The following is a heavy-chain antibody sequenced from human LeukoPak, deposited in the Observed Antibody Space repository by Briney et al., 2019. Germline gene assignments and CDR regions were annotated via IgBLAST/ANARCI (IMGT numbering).Heavy chain of an antibody. Sequence: GGSLRLSCVASGFTFSSYEMNWVRQAPGKGLEWVSYIRSTGSIIFYADSVKGRFTISRDNAKNSLYLQTNSLRAEDTALYYCARVNDYGGNDDAFDIWGRGTMVAVSS. CDR1: GFTFSSYE. J-gene: IGHJ3*02. CDR2: IRSTGSII. V-gene: IGHV3-48*03. CDR3: ARVNDYGGNDDAFDI. D-gene: IGHD4-23*01.